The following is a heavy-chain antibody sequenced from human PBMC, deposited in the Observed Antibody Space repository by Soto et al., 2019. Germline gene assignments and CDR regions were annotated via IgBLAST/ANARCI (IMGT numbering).Heavy chain of an antibody. J-gene: IGHJ5*02. CDR2: IYYSGST. CDR1: GGSISRYY. D-gene: IGHD2-2*01. V-gene: IGHV4-59*01. CDR3: ARDGHCSSTSCYAGAWFDP. Sequence: PSETLSLTCTVSGGSISRYYWSWIRQPPGKGLEWIGYIYYSGSTNYNPSLKSRVTISVDTSKNQFSLKLSSVTAADTAVYYCARDGHCSSTSCYAGAWFDPWGQGTLVTVSS.